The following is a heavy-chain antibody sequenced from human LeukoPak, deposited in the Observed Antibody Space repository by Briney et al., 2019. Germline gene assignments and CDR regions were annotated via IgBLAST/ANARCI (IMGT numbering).Heavy chain of an antibody. CDR3: AIMHGYYDGSGYWVR. V-gene: IGHV3-23*01. J-gene: IGHJ4*02. CDR2: ITTSGATT. D-gene: IGHD3-22*01. CDR1: GFTFSSYG. Sequence: GGSLRLSCAASGFTFSSYGMSWVRQAPGKGLEWVSFITTSGATTSYADSVKGRFTISRDNPRNTLYMQMNSLRDEDTALYYCAIMHGYYDGSGYWVRWGRGTLVTVSS.